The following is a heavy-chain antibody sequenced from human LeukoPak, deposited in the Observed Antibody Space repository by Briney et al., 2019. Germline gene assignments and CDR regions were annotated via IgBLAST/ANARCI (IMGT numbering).Heavy chain of an antibody. V-gene: IGHV3-23*01. Sequence: GASLRLSCVASGFTFSNYAMSWVRQAPGKRLEWGSAVTGSGGSTYHADSVKGRLTISRDNSRNTLFLQMNSLRAEDTAIYYCAKWGDFDILTGYYVSDFWGQGTLVTVSS. J-gene: IGHJ4*02. D-gene: IGHD3-9*01. CDR1: GFTFSNYA. CDR2: VTGSGGST. CDR3: AKWGDFDILTGYYVSDF.